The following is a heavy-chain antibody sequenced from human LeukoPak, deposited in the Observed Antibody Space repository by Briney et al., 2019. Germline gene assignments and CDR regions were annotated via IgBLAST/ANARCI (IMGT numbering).Heavy chain of an antibody. J-gene: IGHJ6*03. Sequence: PGGSLRLSCAASGFTFSSYEMNWVRQAPGKGLEWVSYISSSSSTIYYADSVKGRFTISRDNAKNSLYLQMNSLSAEDTALYYCARETCTTCYTYSYYYYMDVWGKGTTVTVSS. CDR2: ISSSSSTI. CDR1: GFTFSSYE. V-gene: IGHV3-48*03. D-gene: IGHD2-2*01. CDR3: ARETCTTCYTYSYYYYMDV.